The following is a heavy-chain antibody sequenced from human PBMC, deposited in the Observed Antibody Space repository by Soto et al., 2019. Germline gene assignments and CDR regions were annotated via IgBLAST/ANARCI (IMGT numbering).Heavy chain of an antibody. D-gene: IGHD3-22*01. CDR3: AGIEDSGGYNHEVFEI. CDR2: IIPIFGTA. V-gene: IGHV1-69*06. J-gene: IGHJ3*02. Sequence: SVKVSCKASGGTFSSYAISWVRQAPGQGLEWMGGIIPIFGTANYAQKFQGRVTITADKSTSTAYMELSSLRSEDTAVYYCAGIEDSGGYNHEVFEIWGKGTMVTAS. CDR1: GGTFSSYA.